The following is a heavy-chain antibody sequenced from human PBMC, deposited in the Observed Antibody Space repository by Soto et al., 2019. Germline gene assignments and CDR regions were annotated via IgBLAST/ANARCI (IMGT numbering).Heavy chain of an antibody. CDR2: IYYSGST. CDR3: ARVVVVPAAHSRFDY. D-gene: IGHD2-2*01. V-gene: IGHV4-39*01. CDR1: GGSISSSSYY. Sequence: SETLSLTCTVSGGSISSSSYYWGWIRQPPGKGLEWIGSIYYSGSTYYNPSLKSRVTISVDTSKNQFSLKLSSVTAADTAVYYCARVVVVPAAHSRFDYWGQGTLVTVSS. J-gene: IGHJ4*02.